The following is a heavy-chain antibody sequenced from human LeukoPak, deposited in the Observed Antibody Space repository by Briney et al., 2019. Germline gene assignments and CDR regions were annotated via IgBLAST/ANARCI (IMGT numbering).Heavy chain of an antibody. D-gene: IGHD6-19*01. CDR3: ARDGRSPNSSARTSRGHYYYYYYMDV. J-gene: IGHJ6*03. V-gene: IGHV3-30*02. Sequence: GGSLRLSCVASGVTFSNDWMSWVRQAPGKGLEWVAFIRYDGSNKYYADSVKGRSTISRDNSKNTLYLQMNSLRAEDTAVYYCARDGRSPNSSARTSRGHYYYYYYMDVWGKGTTVTVSS. CDR1: GVTFSNDW. CDR2: IRYDGSNK.